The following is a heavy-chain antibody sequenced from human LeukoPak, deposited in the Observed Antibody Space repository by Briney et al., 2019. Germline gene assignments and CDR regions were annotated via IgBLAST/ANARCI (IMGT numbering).Heavy chain of an antibody. CDR2: ISPNNGGT. J-gene: IGHJ3*02. V-gene: IGHV1-2*02. D-gene: IGHD2-15*01. CDR1: GGTFSSYA. CDR3: ARASAARGDDAFDI. Sequence: ASVKVSCKASGGTFSSYAISWVRQAPGQGLEWMGWISPNNGGTNYARKFQGRVTMTRDTSISTAYMELSSLQSDDTAVYYCARASAARGDDAFDIWGQGTMVTVSS.